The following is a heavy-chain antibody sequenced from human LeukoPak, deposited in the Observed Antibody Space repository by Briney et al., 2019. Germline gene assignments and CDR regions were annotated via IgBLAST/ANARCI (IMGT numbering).Heavy chain of an antibody. D-gene: IGHD2-15*01. CDR1: GYSLSSGYY. CDR2: IYHSGST. Sequence: SETLSLTCAVSGYSLSSGYYWGWIRQPPGKGLEWIGSIYHSGSTYYNPSLKSRVTISVDTSKNQFSLKLSSVTAADTAVYYCASCSGGSCRRGTRYYYYMDVWGKGTTVTVSS. V-gene: IGHV4-38-2*01. J-gene: IGHJ6*03. CDR3: ASCSGGSCRRGTRYYYYMDV.